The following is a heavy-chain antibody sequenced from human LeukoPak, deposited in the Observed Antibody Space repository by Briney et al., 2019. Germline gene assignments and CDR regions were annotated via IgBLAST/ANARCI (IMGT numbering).Heavy chain of an antibody. D-gene: IGHD4-17*01. Sequence: GESLKISCKGSGYSFTSYWIGWVRQMPGKGLEWMGIIYPGDSDTRYSPSFQGQVTTSADKSISTAYLQWSSLKASDTAMYYCARRARSTVTTRYYFDYWGQGTLVTVSS. CDR3: ARRARSTVTTRYYFDY. CDR1: GYSFTSYW. V-gene: IGHV5-51*01. J-gene: IGHJ4*02. CDR2: IYPGDSDT.